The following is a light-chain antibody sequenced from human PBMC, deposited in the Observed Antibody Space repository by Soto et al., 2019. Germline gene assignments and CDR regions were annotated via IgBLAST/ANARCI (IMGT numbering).Light chain of an antibody. V-gene: IGKV3-15*01. CDR1: QTISND. CDR3: QQANSFPA. J-gene: IGKJ4*01. CDR2: GAS. Sequence: EVVMTQSPATVSVSPGEGVTLSCRASQTISNDLAWYQQKPGQAPRLLIYGASTRATGVPARFSGGGSGTEFTLTISSLQSEDFATYYCQQANSFPAFGGGTKVEIK.